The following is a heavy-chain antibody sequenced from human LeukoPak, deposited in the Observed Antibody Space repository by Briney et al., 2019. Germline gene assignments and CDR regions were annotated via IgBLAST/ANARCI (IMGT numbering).Heavy chain of an antibody. D-gene: IGHD6-13*01. CDR1: GYTFTSYG. CDR2: ISAYNGNT. CDR3: ASSKWSAGGNYYYYMDV. J-gene: IGHJ6*03. V-gene: IGHV1-18*01. Sequence: ASVKVSCKASGYTFTSYGISWVRQAPGQGLEWMGWISAYNGNTNYAQKFQGRAIMTIDTSTSTAYVELRSLRSDDTAVYYCASSKWSAGGNYYYYMDVWGKGTTVTVSS.